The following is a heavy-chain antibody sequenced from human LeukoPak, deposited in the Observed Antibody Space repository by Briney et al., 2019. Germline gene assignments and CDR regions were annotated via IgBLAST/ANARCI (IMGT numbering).Heavy chain of an antibody. CDR3: ATRAPRYCSSTSCYWGRASWFDP. J-gene: IGHJ5*02. CDR2: INHSGST. Sequence: SETLSLTCAVYGGSFSGYYWSWIRQPPGKGLEWIGEINHSGSTNYNPSLKSRVTISVDTSKNQFSLKLSSVTAADTAAYYCATRAPRYCSSTSCYWGRASWFDPWGQGTLVTVSS. CDR1: GGSFSGYY. V-gene: IGHV4-34*01. D-gene: IGHD2-2*01.